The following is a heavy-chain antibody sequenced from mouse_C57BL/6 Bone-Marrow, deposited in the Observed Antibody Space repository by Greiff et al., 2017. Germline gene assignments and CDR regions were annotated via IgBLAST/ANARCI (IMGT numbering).Heavy chain of an antibody. J-gene: IGHJ2*01. CDR2: IDPENGDT. CDR3: TSFYFDY. CDR1: GFNIKDDY. Sequence: VQLKQSGAELVRPGASVKLSCTASGFNIKDDYMHWVKQRPEQGLEWIGWIDPENGDTEYASKFQGKVTITADTSSNTAYLQLSSLTSEDTAVYYCTSFYFDYWGQGTTLTVSS. V-gene: IGHV14-4*01.